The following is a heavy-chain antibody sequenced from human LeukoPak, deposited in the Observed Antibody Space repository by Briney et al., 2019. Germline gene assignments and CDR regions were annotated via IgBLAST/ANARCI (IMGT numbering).Heavy chain of an antibody. J-gene: IGHJ4*02. V-gene: IGHV3-7*01. CDR3: ARLYSGSYLDY. D-gene: IGHD1-26*01. Sequence: GGSLRLSCAASGFTFSSYWMSWVRQAPGKGLEWVANIKQDGSEKYYVDSVKSRFTISRDNAKNSLYLQMNSLRAEDTAVYYCARLYSGSYLDYWGQGTLVTVSS. CDR1: GFTFSSYW. CDR2: IKQDGSEK.